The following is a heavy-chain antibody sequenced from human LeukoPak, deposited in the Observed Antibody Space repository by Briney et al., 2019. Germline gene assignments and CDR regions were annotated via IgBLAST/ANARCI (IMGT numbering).Heavy chain of an antibody. CDR3: ARDLDRVSSGWYYFDY. CDR2: ISSSSNYI. V-gene: IGHV3-21*01. Sequence: GGSLRLSCAASGFTFSSYSMNWVRQAPGKGLEWVSFISSSSNYIYYADSVKGRFTISRDNAKNSLYLQMNSLRAEDTAVYYCARDLDRVSSGWYYFDYWGQGTLVTVSS. J-gene: IGHJ4*02. CDR1: GFTFSSYS. D-gene: IGHD6-19*01.